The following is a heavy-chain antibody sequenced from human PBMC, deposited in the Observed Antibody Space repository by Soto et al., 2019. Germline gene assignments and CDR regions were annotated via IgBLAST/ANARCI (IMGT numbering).Heavy chain of an antibody. CDR3: VRDYLLTGFEP. D-gene: IGHD3-9*01. V-gene: IGHV4-59*01. J-gene: IGHJ5*02. CDR1: VVSISNYY. CDR2: VYYSGST. Sequence: PSETLSLTCTFSVVSISNYYWTCVRHPPGKGLEWIGYVYYSGSTNYNPSLESRVTISIDASKNQFSLKMKSVTAADTAVYYCVRDYLLTGFEPWGQGALVTVSS.